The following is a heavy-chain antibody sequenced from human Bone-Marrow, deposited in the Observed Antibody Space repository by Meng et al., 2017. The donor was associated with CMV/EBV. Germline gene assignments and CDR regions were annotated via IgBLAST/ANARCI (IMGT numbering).Heavy chain of an antibody. Sequence: ASVKVSCKVSGYTLTELSMHWVRQAPGKGLEWMGGFDPEDGETIYAQKFQGRVTMTEDTSTDTAYMELSSLRSEDTAVYYCATDLVSGSRSYYYYGMDVWGQGTTVTVS. J-gene: IGHJ6*02. V-gene: IGHV1-24*01. CDR3: ATDLVSGSRSYYYYGMDV. D-gene: IGHD6-6*01. CDR2: FDPEDGET. CDR1: GYTLTELS.